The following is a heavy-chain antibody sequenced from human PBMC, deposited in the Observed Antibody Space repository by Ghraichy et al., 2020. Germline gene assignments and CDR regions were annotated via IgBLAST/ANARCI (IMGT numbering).Heavy chain of an antibody. CDR2: ISGSGGST. V-gene: IGHV3-23*01. CDR3: AKGFRNDVWNGYYTKSGGFDS. CDR1: GFTFSSYA. D-gene: IGHD3-3*01. Sequence: GGSLRLSCAASGFTFSSYAMSWVRQAPGKGLEWVSAISGSGGSTYYAASVKGRFTISRDNSKNTLYLQMNSLRAEDTAVYYCAKGFRNDVWNGYYTKSGGFDSWGQVTLVTVSS. J-gene: IGHJ5*01.